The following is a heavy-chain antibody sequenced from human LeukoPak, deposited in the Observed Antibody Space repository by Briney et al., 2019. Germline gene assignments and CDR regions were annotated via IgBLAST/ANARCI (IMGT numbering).Heavy chain of an antibody. CDR2: INTYNGNT. D-gene: IGHD1-26*01. J-gene: IGHJ4*02. V-gene: IGHV1-18*01. CDR3: ATDTTGGSYCDH. Sequence: ASVKVSCKASGYTFTSYGISWVRQAPGQGLEWMGWINTYNGNTKYAQKLQGRVTMTTDTSTSTAYMELRSLRSDDTAVYYCATDTTGGSYCDHRGQGSLVTVSS. CDR1: GYTFTSYG.